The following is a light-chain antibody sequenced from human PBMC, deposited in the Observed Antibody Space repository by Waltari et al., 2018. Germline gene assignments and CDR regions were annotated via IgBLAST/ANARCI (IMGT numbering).Light chain of an antibody. CDR3: QKYERLPAT. CDR1: QRVGGS. J-gene: IGKJ1*01. CDR2: DVS. Sequence: SCRASQRVGGSLVWYQQKPGRAPRLLIDDVSRRATGIPDRFSGSGYGTDFSLTISRLEPEDFAVYYCQKYERLPATFGQGTTVEIK. V-gene: IGKV3-20*01.